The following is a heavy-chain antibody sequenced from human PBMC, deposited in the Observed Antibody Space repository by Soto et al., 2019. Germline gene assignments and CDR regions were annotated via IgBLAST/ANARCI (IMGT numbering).Heavy chain of an antibody. CDR2: IYYSGST. V-gene: IGHV4-30-4*01. CDR3: ARAQGSGFLVS. J-gene: IGHJ4*02. Sequence: SETLSLTCTVSGCSISRGDYYWRLIRQPPGKGLEWIGYIYYSGSTHYNPSLKSRVTISVDTSKNQFSLKLSSVTAADTAVYYCARAQGSGFLVSWGQGTLVTVSS. CDR1: GCSISRGDYY. D-gene: IGHD3-10*01.